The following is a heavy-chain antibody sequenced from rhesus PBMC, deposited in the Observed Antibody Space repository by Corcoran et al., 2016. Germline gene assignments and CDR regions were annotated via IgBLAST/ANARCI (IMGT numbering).Heavy chain of an antibody. V-gene: IGHV4-160*01. J-gene: IGHJ4*01. CDR1: GGSISSNY. Sequence: QVQLQESGPGLVKPSETLSLTCAVSGGSISSNYWSWIRQPPGKGLEWIGRIYGSGGSTDHNPSLKSRVTISTDTSKNQFSLKLSSVTAADTAVYYWARNGGGSSYFYYFDYWGQGVLVTVSS. CDR2: IYGSGGST. D-gene: IGHD6-25*01. CDR3: ARNGGGSSYFYYFDY.